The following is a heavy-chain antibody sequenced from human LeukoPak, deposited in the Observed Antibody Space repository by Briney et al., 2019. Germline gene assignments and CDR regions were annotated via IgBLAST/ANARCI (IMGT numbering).Heavy chain of an antibody. V-gene: IGHV1-2*02. CDR3: ARVGGCSSTSCYANDAFDI. CDR1: GYTFTGYY. D-gene: IGHD2-2*01. CDR2: INPNSGGT. J-gene: IGHJ3*02. Sequence: GASVRVSCKASGYTFTGYYMHWVRQAPGQGLEWMGWINPNSGGTNYAQKFQGRVTMTRDTSISTAYMELSRLRSDDTAVYYCARVGGCSSTSCYANDAFDIWGQGTMVTVSS.